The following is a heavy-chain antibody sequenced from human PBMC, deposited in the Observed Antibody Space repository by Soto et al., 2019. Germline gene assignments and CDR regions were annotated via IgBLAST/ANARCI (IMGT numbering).Heavy chain of an antibody. CDR1: GGSISSFY. CDR3: ARGPSTSSIGTFDI. D-gene: IGHD6-6*01. Sequence: SETLSLTCSVSGGSISSFYWNWIRQPAGKGLEWIGRIYRNGHTDYNPSLNSRVTMSVDTSKHQFSLQLSSVTAADTARYYCARGPSTSSIGTFDIWGQGTMVTVSS. CDR2: IYRNGHT. V-gene: IGHV4-4*07. J-gene: IGHJ3*02.